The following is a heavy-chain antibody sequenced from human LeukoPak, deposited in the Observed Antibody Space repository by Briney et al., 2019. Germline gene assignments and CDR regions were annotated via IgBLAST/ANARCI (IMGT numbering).Heavy chain of an antibody. D-gene: IGHD1-26*01. Sequence: PSQTLSLTCTVSGGSISSGSYYWSWIRQPAGKGLEWIGRIYTSGSTNYNPSLKSRVTMSVDTSKNQFSLKLSSVTAADTAVYYCAGGILRGYAFDIWGQGTMVTVSS. J-gene: IGHJ3*02. CDR3: AGGILRGYAFDI. CDR1: GGSISSGSYY. V-gene: IGHV4-61*02. CDR2: IYTSGST.